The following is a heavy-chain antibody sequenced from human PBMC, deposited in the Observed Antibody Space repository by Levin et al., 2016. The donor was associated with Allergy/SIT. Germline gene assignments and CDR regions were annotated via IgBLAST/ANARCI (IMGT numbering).Heavy chain of an antibody. Sequence: SETLSLTCALYGGSISAYYWSWIRQSPGKGLEWIGEIDHSGGTDYNPSLKSRVTMSIDTSMNQFSLRLSSVTAADTAVYYCARGIYSSGWPYYFDYWGQGTLVTVSS. CDR2: IDHSGGT. CDR1: GGSISAYY. V-gene: IGHV4-34*01. J-gene: IGHJ4*02. CDR3: ARGIYSSGWPYYFDY. D-gene: IGHD6-19*01.